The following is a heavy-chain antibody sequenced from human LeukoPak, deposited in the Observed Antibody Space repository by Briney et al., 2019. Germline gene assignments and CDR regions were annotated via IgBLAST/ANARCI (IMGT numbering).Heavy chain of an antibody. CDR2: IRYDGSNK. CDR1: GFTFSSYA. Sequence: GGSLRLSCAASGFTFSSYAMSWVRQAPGKGLEWVAFIRYDGSNKYYADSVKGRFTISRDNSKNTLYLQMGSLRAEDMAVYYCARDGSGWYMYYYYMDVWGKGTTVTVSS. J-gene: IGHJ6*03. V-gene: IGHV3-30*02. CDR3: ARDGSGWYMYYYYMDV. D-gene: IGHD6-19*01.